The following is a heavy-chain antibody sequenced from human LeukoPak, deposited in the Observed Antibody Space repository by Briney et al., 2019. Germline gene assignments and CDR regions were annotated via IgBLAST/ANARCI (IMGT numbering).Heavy chain of an antibody. Sequence: SETLSLTCAVYGGSFSGYYWSWIRQPPGKGLEWIGEINHSGSTNYNPSLKSRVTISVDTSKNQFSLKLSSVTAADTAVYYCARTSIYYNSSGYRSWGQGTLVTVSS. V-gene: IGHV4-34*01. CDR2: INHSGST. CDR1: GGSFSGYY. J-gene: IGHJ5*02. CDR3: ARTSIYYNSSGYRS. D-gene: IGHD3-22*01.